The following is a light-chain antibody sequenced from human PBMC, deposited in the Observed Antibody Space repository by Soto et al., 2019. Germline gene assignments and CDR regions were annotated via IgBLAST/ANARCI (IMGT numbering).Light chain of an antibody. CDR1: SSDIGVYDF. V-gene: IGLV2-14*01. J-gene: IGLJ3*02. CDR3: SSYTTSTTRV. CDR2: DVT. Sequence: QSALTQPASVSGPPGQSITISCTGTSSDIGVYDFVSWYQQHPGRAPKLLIYDVTNRPSGISDRFSGSKSGNTASLTISGLQPEDEADYYCSSYTTSTTRVFGGGTKLTVL.